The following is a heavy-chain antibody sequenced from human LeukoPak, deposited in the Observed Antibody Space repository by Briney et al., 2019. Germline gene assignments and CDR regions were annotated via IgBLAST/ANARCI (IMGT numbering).Heavy chain of an antibody. D-gene: IGHD3-3*01. V-gene: IGHV3-30-3*01. J-gene: IGHJ4*02. Sequence: GGSLRLSCAASGFSFSSYAMHWVRQAPGKGLEWVAVISYDGSNKYYADSVKGRFTISGDNSKNTLYLQMNSLRAEDTAVYYCASRPGVIDYWGQGTLVTVSS. CDR2: ISYDGSNK. CDR1: GFSFSSYA. CDR3: ASRPGVIDY.